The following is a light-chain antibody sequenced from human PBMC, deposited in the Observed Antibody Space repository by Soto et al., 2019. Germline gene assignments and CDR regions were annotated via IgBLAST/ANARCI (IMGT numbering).Light chain of an antibody. Sequence: QSALTQPASVSGSPGQSITISCTGNSSDVGGYNYVSWYQHHPGKAPKLMIYEVSNRPSGVSNRFSGPKSGNTASLTISGLQAEDVADYYCSSYTGSSTPVFGGGTKLTVL. CDR2: EVS. CDR1: SSDVGGYNY. CDR3: SSYTGSSTPV. J-gene: IGLJ3*02. V-gene: IGLV2-14*01.